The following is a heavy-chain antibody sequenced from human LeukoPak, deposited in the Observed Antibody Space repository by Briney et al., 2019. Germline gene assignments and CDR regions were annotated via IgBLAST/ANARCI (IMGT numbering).Heavy chain of an antibody. CDR3: ARDLKRGYSSGRYSWGTGSSNDY. CDR1: GYPFSSYA. V-gene: IGHV1-18*01. CDR2: ISTYNGNT. J-gene: IGHJ4*02. D-gene: IGHD6-19*01. Sequence: ASVKVSCKASGYPFSSYAFSWVRQAPGQGLEWMGWISTYNGNTNYAQQKLQGRVTMTTDTSTSTAYMELRSLRSDDTAVYYCARDLKRGYSSGRYSWGTGSSNDYWGQGTLVTVSS.